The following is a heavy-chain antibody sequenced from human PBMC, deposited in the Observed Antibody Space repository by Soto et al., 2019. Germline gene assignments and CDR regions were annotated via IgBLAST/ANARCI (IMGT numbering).Heavy chain of an antibody. CDR2: IYYSGST. Sequence: SETLSLTCTVSGGSISSSAYYWSWIRQHPGKGLEWIGYIYYSGSTYHNQSLKSRVTISVDTSKNQFSLKLSSVTAADTAVHYCAREFQYHFDCWGRGTLVT. J-gene: IGHJ4*02. D-gene: IGHD2-2*01. CDR3: AREFQYHFDC. CDR1: GGSISSSAYY. V-gene: IGHV4-31*03.